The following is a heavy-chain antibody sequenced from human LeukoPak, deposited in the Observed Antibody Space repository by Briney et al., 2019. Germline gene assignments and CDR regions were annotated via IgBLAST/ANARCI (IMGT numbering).Heavy chain of an antibody. CDR1: GGTFSSYT. CDR3: ARASYYYDSSGYRRYNWFDP. D-gene: IGHD3-22*01. V-gene: IGHV1-69*16. Sequence: SVKVSCKASGGTFSSYTISWVRQAPGQGLEWMGRIIPILGIANYAQKFQGRVTITTDESTSTAYMELSSLRSEDTAVYYCARASYYYDSSGYRRYNWFDPWGQGTLVTVSS. CDR2: IIPILGIA. J-gene: IGHJ5*02.